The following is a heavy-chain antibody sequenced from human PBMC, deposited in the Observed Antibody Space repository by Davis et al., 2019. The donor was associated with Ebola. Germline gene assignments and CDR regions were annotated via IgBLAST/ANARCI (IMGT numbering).Heavy chain of an antibody. CDR2: IWYDGSNK. CDR1: GFTFSSYG. D-gene: IGHD3-10*01. CDR3: ARGSSWFGEPIGYYYYMDV. J-gene: IGHJ6*03. V-gene: IGHV3-33*01. Sequence: GESLKISCAASGFTFSSYGMHWVRQAPGKGLEWMAVIWYDGSNKYYADSVKGRFTISRDNSKNTLYLQMNSLRAEDTAVYYCARGSSWFGEPIGYYYYMDVWGKGTTVTVSS.